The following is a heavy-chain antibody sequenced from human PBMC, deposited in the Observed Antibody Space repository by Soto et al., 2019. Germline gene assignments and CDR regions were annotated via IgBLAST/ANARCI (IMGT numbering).Heavy chain of an antibody. J-gene: IGHJ6*02. CDR3: ARVMELELGGMDV. Sequence: EASVKVSCTASGYTLTTNHMHWVRQAPGQGLEWMGGIIPIFGTANYAQKFQGRVTITADESTSTAYMELSSLRSEDTAVYYCARVMELELGGMDVWGQGTTVTVSS. CDR2: IIPIFGTA. D-gene: IGHD1-7*01. V-gene: IGHV1-69*13. CDR1: GYTLTTNH.